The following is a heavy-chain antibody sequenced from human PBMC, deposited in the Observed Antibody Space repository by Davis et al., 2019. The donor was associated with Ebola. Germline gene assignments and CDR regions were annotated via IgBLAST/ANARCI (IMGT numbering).Heavy chain of an antibody. CDR1: GYTFTSYY. V-gene: IGHV1-8*02. D-gene: IGHD3-3*01. CDR2: MNPNSGNT. CDR3: ARGRVFWSGYYSFPDYYYGMDV. Sequence: ASVKVSCKASGYTFTSYYMHWVRQATGQGLEWMGWMNPNSGNTGYAQKFQGRVTMTRNTSISTAYMELSSLRSEDTAVYYCARGRVFWSGYYSFPDYYYGMDVWGQGTTVTVSS. J-gene: IGHJ6*02.